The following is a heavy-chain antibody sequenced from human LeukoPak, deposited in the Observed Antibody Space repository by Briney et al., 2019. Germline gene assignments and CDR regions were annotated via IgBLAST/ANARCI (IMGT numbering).Heavy chain of an antibody. CDR2: ISWDGGST. Sequence: GESLRLSCAASGFTFDDYAMHWVRQAPGKGLEWVSLISWDGGSTYYADSVKGRFTISRDNSKNSLYLQMNSLRAEDTALYYCAKGGIGYSSSPIDYWGQGTLVTVSS. CDR1: GFTFDDYA. J-gene: IGHJ4*02. D-gene: IGHD6-6*01. V-gene: IGHV3-43D*03. CDR3: AKGGIGYSSSPIDY.